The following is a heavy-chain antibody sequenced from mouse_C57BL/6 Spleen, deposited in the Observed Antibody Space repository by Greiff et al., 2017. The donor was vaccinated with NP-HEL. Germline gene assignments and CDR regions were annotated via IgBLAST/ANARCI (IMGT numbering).Heavy chain of an antibody. V-gene: IGHV5-12*01. D-gene: IGHD2-4*01. CDR1: GFTFSDYY. CDR2: ISTGGGST. CDR3: ARLDDDCDSDY. J-gene: IGHJ3*01. Sequence: EVKLVESGGGLVQPGGSLKLSCAASGFTFSDYYMYWVRQTPGKRLEWVAYISTGGGSTYYLDTVKGRFTISTDNAKNTLYLQMSSLKSEDTAMYYCARLDDDCDSDYWGQGTLVTVSA.